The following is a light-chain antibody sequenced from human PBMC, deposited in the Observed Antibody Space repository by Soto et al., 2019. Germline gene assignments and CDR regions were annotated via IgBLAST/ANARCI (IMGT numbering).Light chain of an antibody. V-gene: IGKV3-20*01. Sequence: EIVLTQSPGTLSLSPGERATLSCRASQSVSSSYLAWYQQKPGQAPRPLIYGASSRAIGIPDRFSGSGSGTDFTLTISRLEPEDFAVYYCQPYGSSPWTFGQGTKVAIK. CDR1: QSVSSSY. CDR2: GAS. CDR3: QPYGSSPWT. J-gene: IGKJ1*01.